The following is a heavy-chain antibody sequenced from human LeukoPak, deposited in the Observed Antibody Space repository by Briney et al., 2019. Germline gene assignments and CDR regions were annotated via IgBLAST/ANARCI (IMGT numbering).Heavy chain of an antibody. CDR2: ISSSSSTK. D-gene: IGHD2-15*01. CDR3: ARDGYCSGGSCYSAVDY. Sequence: PGGSLRLSCAASGFTFSTYSMNWVRQAPQKGLEWVSYISSSSSTKYYADSVKGRFTISRDNAKNSLYLQMNSLRAEDTAVYYCARDGYCSGGSCYSAVDYWGQGTPVTVSS. J-gene: IGHJ4*02. V-gene: IGHV3-48*04. CDR1: GFTFSTYS.